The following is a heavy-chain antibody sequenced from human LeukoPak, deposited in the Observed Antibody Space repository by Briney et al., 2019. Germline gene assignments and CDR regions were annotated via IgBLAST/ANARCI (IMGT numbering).Heavy chain of an antibody. CDR3: ATEYRCSNTGCYSYMDV. CDR1: GYTFTSYD. CDR2: MNPNSGNT. V-gene: IGHV1-8*01. Sequence: ASVKVSCKASGYTFTSYDINWVRQVTGQGLEWMGWMNPNSGNTGYAQKFQGRVTMTRNTSISTAYMEMSSLTSDDTAVYYCATEYRCSNTGCYSYMDVWGKGTTVTVS. J-gene: IGHJ6*03. D-gene: IGHD2-2*01.